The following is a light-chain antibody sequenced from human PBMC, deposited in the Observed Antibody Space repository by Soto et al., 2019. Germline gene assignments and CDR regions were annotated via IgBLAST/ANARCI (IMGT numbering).Light chain of an antibody. Sequence: DIQMTQSPSTLSASVGDRVTITCRASQNIIRWVACYQQRPGKAPDLLIYAASTLESGVPSRFSGSGSGTEFNLTISNLQPEDFVTYYCQQYNSYATFGQGTKVEIK. CDR1: QNIIRW. CDR2: AAS. CDR3: QQYNSYAT. J-gene: IGKJ1*01. V-gene: IGKV1-5*03.